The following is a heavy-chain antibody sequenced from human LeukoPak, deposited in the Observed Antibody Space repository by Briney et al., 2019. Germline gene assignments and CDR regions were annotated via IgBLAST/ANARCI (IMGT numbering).Heavy chain of an antibody. CDR2: ISHSGST. J-gene: IGHJ4*02. V-gene: IGHV4-34*01. CDR3: ARQQWPESN. D-gene: IGHD6-19*01. CDR1: GGSFSGYY. Sequence: SETLSLTCAVYGGSFSGYYCSWIRQPPGKGLEWIGEISHSGSTSYNSSLKSRVTISVDTSKNQFSLKLTSVTAADTAVYYCARQQWPESNWGPGTLVTVSS.